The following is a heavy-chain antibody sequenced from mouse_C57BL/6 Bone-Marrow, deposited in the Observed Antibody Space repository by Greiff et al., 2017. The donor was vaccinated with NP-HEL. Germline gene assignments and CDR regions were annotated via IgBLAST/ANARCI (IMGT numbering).Heavy chain of an antibody. CDR1: GYTFTSYW. Sequence: QVQLQQSGAELVKPGASVKLSCKASGYTFTSYWMHWVKQRPGQGLEWIGIIHPNSGSTNYNEKFKSKATLTVDKSSSTAYMQLSSLTSEDSAVYYCAVYGANAMDYWGQGTSVTVSS. D-gene: IGHD1-1*01. V-gene: IGHV1-64*01. CDR2: IHPNSGST. CDR3: AVYGANAMDY. J-gene: IGHJ4*01.